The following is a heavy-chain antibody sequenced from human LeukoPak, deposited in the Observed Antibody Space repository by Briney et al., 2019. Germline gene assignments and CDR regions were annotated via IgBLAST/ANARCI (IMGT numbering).Heavy chain of an antibody. V-gene: IGHV4-59*08. CDR2: IYYSGST. CDR3: ARLNFLRSGYFDY. D-gene: IGHD3-10*01. J-gene: IGHJ4*02. Sequence: IGYIYYSGSTNYNPSLKSRVTISVDTSKNQFSLKLSSVTAADTAVYYCARLNFLRSGYFDYWGQGTLVTVSS.